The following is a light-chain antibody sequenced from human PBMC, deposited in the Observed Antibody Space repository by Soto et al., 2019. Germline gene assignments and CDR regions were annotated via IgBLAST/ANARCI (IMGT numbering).Light chain of an antibody. V-gene: IGKV1-39*01. Sequence: IQMTQSPSSLSASVGNRVTITCRASQSINRSLNWYQHQPGKAPKLLIYAASSLQSGVPPRFSGSESGTDFTLTISSLQPEDFATYYCQQTYSISQTFGQGTKVDIK. CDR3: QQTYSISQT. J-gene: IGKJ1*01. CDR2: AAS. CDR1: QSINRS.